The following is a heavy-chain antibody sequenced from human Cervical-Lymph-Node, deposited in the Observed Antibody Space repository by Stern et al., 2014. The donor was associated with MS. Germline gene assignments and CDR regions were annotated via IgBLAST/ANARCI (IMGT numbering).Heavy chain of an antibody. J-gene: IGHJ6*02. CDR3: ARDGRHTNNYGLDV. CDR1: GGNFNVYA. Sequence: MQLVESGAEVKKPVSSVKVSCQASGGNFNVYALNWLRQAPGQGLEWIGGTIPIIGTANYAQKFQGRATITADESTRTSTMQLSSLRSNDTAVYYCARDGRHTNNYGLDVWGQGTTVTVSS. CDR2: TIPIIGTA. V-gene: IGHV1-69*01.